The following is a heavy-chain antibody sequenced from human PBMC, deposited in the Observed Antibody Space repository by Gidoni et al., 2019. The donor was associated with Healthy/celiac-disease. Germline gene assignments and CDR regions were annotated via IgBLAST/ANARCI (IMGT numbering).Heavy chain of an antibody. CDR2: IRGKAFGGTT. V-gene: IGHV3-49*04. Sequence: EVQLVESGGGLVQPGRSLRLSCTASGFTFGDYAMSWVRQAPGKGLEWVGFIRGKAFGGTTDYAASVKGRFTISRDDSKNIAYLQMKSLKTEDTAEYYCVGAAGTLYAFEIWGQGTMVTVSS. CDR3: VGAAGTLYAFEI. J-gene: IGHJ3*02. CDR1: GFTFGDYA. D-gene: IGHD6-13*01.